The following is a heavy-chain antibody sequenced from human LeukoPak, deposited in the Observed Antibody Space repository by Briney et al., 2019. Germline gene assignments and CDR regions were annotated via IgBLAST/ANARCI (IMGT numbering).Heavy chain of an antibody. CDR3: ARDRGIAGAAAFDY. D-gene: IGHD1-26*01. Sequence: SETLSLTCTVSGGSISSYSWSWIRQPPGNGLEWIGYIYHSGSTYYNPSLKSRVTMSVDRSKNQFSLKLSSVTAADTAVYYCARDRGIAGAAAFDYWGQGTLVTVSS. V-gene: IGHV4-59*12. CDR1: GGSISSYS. CDR2: IYHSGST. J-gene: IGHJ4*02.